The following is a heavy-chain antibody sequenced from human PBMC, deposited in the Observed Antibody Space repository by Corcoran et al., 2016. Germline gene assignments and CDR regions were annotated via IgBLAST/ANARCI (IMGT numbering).Heavy chain of an antibody. Sequence: EVQLVESGGDLVQPGGSLRLSCAASGFTFSDSAIHWVRQASGKGLAWVGRIRSRPNSYATAYAASLGGRFTISRDDSKNTAYLQMNSLKTEDTAVYYCTRGIGGYGMDVWGQGTTVTVSS. D-gene: IGHD3-16*01. CDR2: IRSRPNSYAT. CDR1: GFTFSDSA. J-gene: IGHJ6*02. V-gene: IGHV3-73*02. CDR3: TRGIGGYGMDV.